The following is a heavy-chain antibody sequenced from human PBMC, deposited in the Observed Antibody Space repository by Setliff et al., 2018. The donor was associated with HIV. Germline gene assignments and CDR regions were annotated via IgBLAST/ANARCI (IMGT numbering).Heavy chain of an antibody. CDR1: GFIFSDYD. CDR3: ARTNNNYYYDTSDYFAGYYFDS. CDR2: ISSVSGSTI. Sequence: PGGSLRLSCAASGFIFSDYDMNWVRQAPGKGLEWVSSISSVSGSTIYYADSVKGRFTISRDNAKNSMFLQMNSLRAEDTAVYYCARTNNNYYYDTSDYFAGYYFDSWGQGTLVTVSS. D-gene: IGHD3-22*01. J-gene: IGHJ4*02. V-gene: IGHV3-48*01.